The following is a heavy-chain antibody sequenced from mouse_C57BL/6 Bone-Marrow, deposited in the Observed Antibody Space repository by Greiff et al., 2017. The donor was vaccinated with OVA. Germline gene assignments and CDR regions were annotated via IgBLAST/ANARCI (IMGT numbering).Heavy chain of an antibody. CDR2: ISNGGGST. V-gene: IGHV5-12*01. CDR3: ARRAAPYYFDY. J-gene: IGHJ2*01. Sequence: EVQLVESGGGLVQPGGSLKLSCAASGFTFSDYYMYWVRQTPEKRLEWVAYISNGGGSTYYPDTVKGRFTISRDNAKNTLYLQMSRLKSEDTAMYYCARRAAPYYFDYWGQGTTLTVSS. CDR1: GFTFSDYY.